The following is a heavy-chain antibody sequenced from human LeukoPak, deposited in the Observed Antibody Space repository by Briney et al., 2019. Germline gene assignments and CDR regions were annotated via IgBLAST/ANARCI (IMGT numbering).Heavy chain of an antibody. CDR1: GGSFSGYY. CDR3: ARSTNYYYYYMDV. Sequence: SETLSLTCAVYGGSFSGYYWSWIRQPPGKGLDWIGEINHSGSTNYNPSLKSRVTISVDTSKNQFSLKMSSVTAADTAVYYCARSTNYYYYYMDVWGNGTTVTVSS. CDR2: INHSGST. V-gene: IGHV4-34*01. J-gene: IGHJ6*03.